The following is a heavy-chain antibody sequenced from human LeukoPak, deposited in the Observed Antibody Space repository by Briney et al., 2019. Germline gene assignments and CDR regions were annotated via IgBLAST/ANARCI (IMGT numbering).Heavy chain of an antibody. CDR2: ISYDGSNK. D-gene: IGHD1-26*01. V-gene: IGHV3-30*03. Sequence: GGSLRLSCAASGFTFSSYGMHWVRQAPGKGLEWVAVISYDGSNKYYADSVKGRFTISRDNSKNTLYLQMNSPRAEDTAVYYCAFEIGRSQGAFDIWGQGTMITVSS. CDR3: AFEIGRSQGAFDI. J-gene: IGHJ3*02. CDR1: GFTFSSYG.